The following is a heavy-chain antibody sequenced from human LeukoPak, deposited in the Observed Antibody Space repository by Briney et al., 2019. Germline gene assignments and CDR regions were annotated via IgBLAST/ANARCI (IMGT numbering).Heavy chain of an antibody. CDR1: GFTFSSNA. CDR3: AKGGSGSYPFDY. V-gene: IGHV3-23*01. Sequence: GSLRLSCAASGFTFSSNAMTWVRQAPGKGLEWVSAIHGSDDNTHYADSVKGRFTISRDNSKNTLYLQMNSLRAEDTAVYYCAKGGSGSYPFDYWGQGTLVTVSS. J-gene: IGHJ4*02. CDR2: IHGSDDNT. D-gene: IGHD1-26*01.